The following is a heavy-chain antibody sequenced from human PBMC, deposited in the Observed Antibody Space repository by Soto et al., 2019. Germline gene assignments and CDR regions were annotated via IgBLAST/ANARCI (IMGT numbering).Heavy chain of an antibody. V-gene: IGHV3-33*01. J-gene: IGHJ4*02. CDR3: ARGLDYYDSGGYLY. D-gene: IGHD3-22*01. CDR2: IWYDGRNE. Sequence: SLRLSCAASGFTFSSYGMHWVRQAPDKGLEWVAVIWYDGRNEYYADSVRGRFTISRDNSKNTLYLQMNSLRVDDTAVYYCARGLDYYDSGGYLYWGQGTLVTVSS. CDR1: GFTFSSYG.